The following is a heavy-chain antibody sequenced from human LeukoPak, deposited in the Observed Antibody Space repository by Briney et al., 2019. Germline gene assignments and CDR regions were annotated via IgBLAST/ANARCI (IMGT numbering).Heavy chain of an antibody. D-gene: IGHD5-24*01. CDR1: GFTVSSNY. Sequence: GGSLRLSCAASGFTVSSNYMNWVRQAPGKGLEWVSYISSSSSTIYYADSVKGRFTISRDNAKSSLYLQMNSLRAEDTAVYYCARDLGWLHLGYFDYWGQGTLVTVSS. V-gene: IGHV3-48*04. CDR2: ISSSSSTI. CDR3: ARDLGWLHLGYFDY. J-gene: IGHJ4*02.